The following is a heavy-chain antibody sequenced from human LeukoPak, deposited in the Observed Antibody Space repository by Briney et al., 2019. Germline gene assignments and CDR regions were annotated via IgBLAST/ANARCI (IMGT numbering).Heavy chain of an antibody. D-gene: IGHD1-1*01. Sequence: ASVKVSCRTSGYTFSNYGISWVRQAPGQGLEWMGWITAYNGNRLYAQKFQGRITLTTDTSTSTSYMELRSLEYDDTAIYYCARDNDKVVDHWGQGTLVTVSS. J-gene: IGHJ4*01. CDR3: ARDNDKVVDH. V-gene: IGHV1-18*01. CDR1: GYTFSNYG. CDR2: ITAYNGNR.